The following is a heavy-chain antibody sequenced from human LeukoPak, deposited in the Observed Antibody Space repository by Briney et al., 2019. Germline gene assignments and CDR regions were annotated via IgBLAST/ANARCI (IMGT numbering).Heavy chain of an antibody. J-gene: IGHJ4*02. Sequence: ASVKVSCKASGYTFTGYYMHWVRQAPGQGLEWIGWINPNSGGTNYAQKFQGRVTMTRDTSISTAYMELSRLRSVDTAVYYCARLSIAGQTSQGYDYWGQGTLVTVSS. CDR3: ARLSIAGQTSQGYDY. D-gene: IGHD6-6*01. CDR1: GYTFTGYY. V-gene: IGHV1-2*02. CDR2: INPNSGGT.